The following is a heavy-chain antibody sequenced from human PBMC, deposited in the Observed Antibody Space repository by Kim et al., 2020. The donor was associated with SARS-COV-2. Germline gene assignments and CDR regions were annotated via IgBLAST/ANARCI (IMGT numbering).Heavy chain of an antibody. CDR3: ARRGYSYSWFDP. D-gene: IGHD5-18*01. V-gene: IGHV4-34*01. J-gene: IGHJ5*02. Sequence: NCNPSRKSRNTVSVDTSKNQYSLKLSSVTAADTAVYYCARRGYSYSWFDPWGQGTLVTVSS.